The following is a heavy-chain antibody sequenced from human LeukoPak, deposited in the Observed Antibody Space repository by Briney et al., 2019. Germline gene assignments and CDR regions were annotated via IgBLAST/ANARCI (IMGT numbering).Heavy chain of an antibody. Sequence: PSETLSLPCAVYVGSLCGYYGSWIRDPPRKGGEGIGEINHSGSTNYNPSLKSRVTISVDTSKNQFSLKLSSVTAADTAVYYCASLTLPAAISPWFDPWGQGTLVTVSS. V-gene: IGHV4-34*01. CDR3: ASLTLPAAISPWFDP. CDR1: VGSLCGYY. CDR2: INHSGST. J-gene: IGHJ5*02. D-gene: IGHD2-2*02.